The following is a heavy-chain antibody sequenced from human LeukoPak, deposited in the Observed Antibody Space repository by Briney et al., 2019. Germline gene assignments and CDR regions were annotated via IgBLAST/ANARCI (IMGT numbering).Heavy chain of an antibody. D-gene: IGHD3-22*01. CDR3: ASSGYHDY. CDR2: IYHSGST. CDR1: GGSISSGGYS. V-gene: IGHV4-30-2*01. Sequence: SETLSLTCAVSGGSISSGGYSWRWIRQPPGKGLEWIGYIYHSGSTYYNPSLKSRVTISVDRSKNQFSLKLSSVTAADTAVYYCASSGYHDYWGQGTLVTVSS. J-gene: IGHJ4*02.